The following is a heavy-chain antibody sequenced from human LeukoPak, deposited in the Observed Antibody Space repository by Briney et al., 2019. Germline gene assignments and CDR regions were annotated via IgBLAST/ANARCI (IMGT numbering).Heavy chain of an antibody. J-gene: IGHJ4*02. CDR3: ATWGIAVAGTFDY. CDR2: IYYSGST. Sequence: PSETLSLTCTVSGGSISSSYWSWIRQPPGKGLEWIGYIYYSGSTNYNPSFKSRVAISVDTSKNQFSLKLSSETAADTAVYYCATWGIAVAGTFDYWGQGTLVTVST. D-gene: IGHD6-19*01. V-gene: IGHV4-59*08. CDR1: GGSISSSY.